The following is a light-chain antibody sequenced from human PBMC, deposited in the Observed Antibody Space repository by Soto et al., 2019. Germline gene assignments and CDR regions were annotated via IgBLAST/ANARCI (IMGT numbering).Light chain of an antibody. Sequence: DIVMTQSPDSLAVSLGERATINCKSSQSVLYSSNNKNYLAWYQQKPGQPPKLLIYWASTRESGVPDRFSGSGSGSDFTITISSMQPEDVAVYYCQQYFSVPPYTFGQGTKLEIK. J-gene: IGKJ2*01. CDR1: QSVLYSSNNKNY. V-gene: IGKV4-1*01. CDR2: WAS. CDR3: QQYFSVPPYT.